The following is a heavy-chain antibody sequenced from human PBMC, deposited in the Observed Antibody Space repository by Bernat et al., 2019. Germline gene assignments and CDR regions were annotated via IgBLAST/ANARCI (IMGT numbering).Heavy chain of an antibody. Sequence: EVQLVESGGGLVQPGGSLRLSCAASGFTFSSYWMSWVRQAPGKGLEWVANIKQDGSEKYYVDSVKGRFTISRDNAKNSLYLKMNSLRAEDTAVYYCAREGGATIFGVVIDAFDIWGQGTMVTVSS. CDR2: IKQDGSEK. J-gene: IGHJ3*02. CDR1: GFTFSSYW. V-gene: IGHV3-7*03. D-gene: IGHD3-3*01. CDR3: AREGGATIFGVVIDAFDI.